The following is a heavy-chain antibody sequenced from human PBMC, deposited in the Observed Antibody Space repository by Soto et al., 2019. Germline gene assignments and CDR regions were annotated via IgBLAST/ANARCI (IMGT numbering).Heavy chain of an antibody. D-gene: IGHD6-19*01. V-gene: IGHV1-8*01. J-gene: IGHJ5*02. CDR2: MNPYSGNT. Sequence: QVQLVQSGAEVKKPGASVKVSCKTSGYTFTSYDIHWVRQATGQGPEWMGWMNPYSGNTVYAQKFQGRIIMYRNTSMSTAYMELSSLRSEDTAVYYCARTRFGAVAGTWGQGTLVTVSS. CDR3: ARTRFGAVAGT. CDR1: GYTFTSYD.